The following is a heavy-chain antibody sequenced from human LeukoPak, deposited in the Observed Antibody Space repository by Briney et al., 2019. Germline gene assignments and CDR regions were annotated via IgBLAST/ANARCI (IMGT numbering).Heavy chain of an antibody. V-gene: IGHV1-8*01. CDR1: GYTFTSYD. D-gene: IGHD6-19*01. CDR3: ATSYSSGWSPFDY. CDR2: MNPNSGNT. Sequence: GASVKVSCKASGYTFTSYDINWVRQATGQGLEWMGWMNPNSGNTGYAQKFQGRVTMTRNTSISTAYMELSSLRSEDTAVYYCATSYSSGWSPFDYWGQGTLVTVSS. J-gene: IGHJ4*02.